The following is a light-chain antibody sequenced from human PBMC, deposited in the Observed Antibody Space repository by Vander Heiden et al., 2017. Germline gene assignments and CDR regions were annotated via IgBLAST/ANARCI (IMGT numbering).Light chain of an antibody. J-gene: IGLJ2*01. CDR3: QVWDSSSDHRV. Sequence: SSVLTQPLSVLVAPGQTARITCGGNNIGSKSVHWYQQKPGQAPVLVVYDDSDGPSGIPERFSGSNSGNTATLTISRVEAGDEADYYCQVWDSSSDHRVFGGGTKLTVL. CDR2: DDS. V-gene: IGLV3-21*02. CDR1: NIGSKS.